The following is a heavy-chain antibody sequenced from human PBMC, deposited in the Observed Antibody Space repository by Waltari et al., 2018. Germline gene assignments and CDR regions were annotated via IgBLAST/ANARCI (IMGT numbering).Heavy chain of an antibody. CDR3: ARGFDWELGD. CDR2: INPNSGGT. J-gene: IGHJ4*02. Sequence: QVQLVQSGAEVKKPGSSVKVSCKASGGTFSSYAISWVRQAPGQGLEWMGRINPNSGGTNYAQKFQGRVTMTRDTSISTAYMELSRLRSDDTAVYYCARGFDWELGDWGQGTLVTVSS. D-gene: IGHD1-26*01. CDR1: GGTFSSYA. V-gene: IGHV1-2*06.